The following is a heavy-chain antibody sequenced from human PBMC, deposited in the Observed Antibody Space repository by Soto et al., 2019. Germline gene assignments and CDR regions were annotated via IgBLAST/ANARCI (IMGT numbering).Heavy chain of an antibody. CDR3: TRGGGMDG. CDR2: TYYRSNWDN. V-gene: IGHV6-1*01. D-gene: IGHD3-16*01. CDR1: GDSVSSNSAA. J-gene: IGHJ6*04. Sequence: QVQLQQSGPGLLKPSQTLSLTCAISGDSVSSNSAAWNWIRQSPSRGLEWLGRTYYRSNWDNDYALSVKSRITISPDTSKNQFSRQLNSVTPEDTAVYYCTRGGGMDGWGKGTTVTVSS.